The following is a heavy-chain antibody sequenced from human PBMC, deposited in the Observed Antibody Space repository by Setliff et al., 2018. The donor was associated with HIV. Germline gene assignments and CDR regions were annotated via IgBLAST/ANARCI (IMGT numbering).Heavy chain of an antibody. J-gene: IGHJ6*03. CDR3: ARDGPLEGSYRYYYYYMDV. Sequence: SETLFLTCTVSGGSISGHYWSWIRQPPGKGLEWIAYIFYTGSTNYNPSLKSRVTISVDTSKNQFSLKLSSVTAADTAVYYCARDGPLEGSYRYYYYYMDVWGKGTTVTVSS. CDR1: GGSISGHY. V-gene: IGHV4-59*11. D-gene: IGHD3-10*01. CDR2: IFYTGST.